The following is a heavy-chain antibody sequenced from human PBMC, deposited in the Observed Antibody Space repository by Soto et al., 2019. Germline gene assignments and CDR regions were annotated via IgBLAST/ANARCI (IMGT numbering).Heavy chain of an antibody. CDR2: INHSGST. CDR3: ARVLGYCSSTSCHGIGPNWFDP. J-gene: IGHJ5*02. V-gene: IGHV4-34*01. CDR1: GGSFSGYY. Sequence: SETLSLTCAVYGGSFSGYYWSWIRQPPGKGLEWIGEINHSGSTNYNPSLKSRVTISVDTSKNQFSLKLSSVTAADTAVYYCARVLGYCSSTSCHGIGPNWFDPWGQGTLVTVSS. D-gene: IGHD2-2*01.